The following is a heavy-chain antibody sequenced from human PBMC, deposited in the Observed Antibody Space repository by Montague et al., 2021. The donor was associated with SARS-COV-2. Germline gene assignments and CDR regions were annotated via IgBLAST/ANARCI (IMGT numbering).Heavy chain of an antibody. CDR2: IYYSGXT. D-gene: IGHD6-19*01. CDR3: ARGGSYSSGWYGVDYYYGMDA. V-gene: IGHV4-31*03. J-gene: IGHJ6*02. Sequence: TLSLTCTVSGGSISSGDYYWSWIRQHPGKGLEWIGYIYYSGXTXYXXXXKXRVTISVDTSKNQFSLKLSSVTAADTAVYYCARGGSYSSGWYGVDYYYGMDAWGQGTTVTVSS. CDR1: GGSISSGDYY.